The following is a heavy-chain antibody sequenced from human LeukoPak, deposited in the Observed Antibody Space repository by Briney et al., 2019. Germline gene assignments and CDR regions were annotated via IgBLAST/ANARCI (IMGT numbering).Heavy chain of an antibody. V-gene: IGHV3-21*01. D-gene: IGHD1-26*01. CDR3: ARDTVSARDSGSYSSAFDI. CDR1: GFTFSSYT. CDR2: ITSSSSYI. J-gene: IGHJ3*02. Sequence: PGGSLRLSCAASGFTFSSYTMNWVRQAPGKGLEWVSSITSSSSYIYYADSVKGRFTISRDNAKNSLYLQMNSLRAEDTAVYYCARDTVSARDSGSYSSAFDIWGQGTMVTVSS.